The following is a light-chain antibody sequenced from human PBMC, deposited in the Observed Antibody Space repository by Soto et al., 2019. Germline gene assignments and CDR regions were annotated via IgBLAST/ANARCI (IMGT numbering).Light chain of an antibody. Sequence: QSVLTQPTSVSGSPGQSITISCTGASSDVGSYNLVSWYRQHPCKAPKLMIYEGTKRPSGVSDRFSGSKSGNTVSLTISGLQAQDEAAYYCCSYAGGTVVFGGGTKPTVL. CDR2: EGT. CDR1: SSDVGSYNL. J-gene: IGLJ2*01. V-gene: IGLV2-23*01. CDR3: CSYAGGTVV.